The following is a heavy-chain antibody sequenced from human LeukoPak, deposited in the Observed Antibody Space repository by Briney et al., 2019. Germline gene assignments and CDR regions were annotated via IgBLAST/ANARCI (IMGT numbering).Heavy chain of an antibody. Sequence: GGSLRLSCAASGFTVNSNYMNWVRQAPGKGLEWVSVIYSGDRPYYADSVKGRFTISRDNSKNTLYLQMSSLTAADTAVYYCARESEIRFLEWLFVFDYWGQGTLVTVSS. CDR2: IYSGDRP. J-gene: IGHJ4*02. CDR1: GFTVNSNY. CDR3: ARESEIRFLEWLFVFDY. D-gene: IGHD3-3*01. V-gene: IGHV3-66*01.